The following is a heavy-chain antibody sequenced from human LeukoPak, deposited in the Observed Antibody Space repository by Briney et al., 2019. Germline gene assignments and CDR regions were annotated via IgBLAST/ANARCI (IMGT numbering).Heavy chain of an antibody. Sequence: GGSLRLSCAASGFTFSSYAMHWVRQAPGKGLEWVAVISYDGSNKYYADSVKGRFTISRDNSKNTLYLQMNSLRAEDTAVYYCARDGRAGYYGSGSYFRHWGQGTLVTVSS. CDR1: GFTFSSYA. CDR3: ARDGRAGYYGSGSYFRH. V-gene: IGHV3-30-3*01. J-gene: IGHJ4*02. CDR2: ISYDGSNK. D-gene: IGHD3-10*01.